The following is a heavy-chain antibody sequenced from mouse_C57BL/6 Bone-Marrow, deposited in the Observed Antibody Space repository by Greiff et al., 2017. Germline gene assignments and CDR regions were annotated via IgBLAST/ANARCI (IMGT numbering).Heavy chain of an antibody. D-gene: IGHD1-1*02. CDR1: GYTFTSYW. V-gene: IGHV1-50*01. CDR2: IDPSDSYT. CDR3: ARDYGGAMDY. Sequence: VQLQQPGAELVKPGASVKLSCKASGYTFTSYWMQWVKQRPGQGLEWIGEIDPSDSYTNYNQKVKGKATLTVDTSSSTAYMQLSSLTSEDSAVYYCARDYGGAMDYWGQGTSVTVSS. J-gene: IGHJ4*01.